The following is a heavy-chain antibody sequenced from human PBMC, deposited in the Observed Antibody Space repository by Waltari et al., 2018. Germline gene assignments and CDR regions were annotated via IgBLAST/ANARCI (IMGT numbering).Heavy chain of an antibody. CDR3: ARAPILWGDGAFDI. Sequence: QLQLQESGSGLVKPSQTLYLTCAVSGGSISSGGYSWSWIRQPPGKGLEWIGYIYHSGSTYYNPSLKSRVTISVDRSKNQFSLKLSSVTAADTAVYYCARAPILWGDGAFDIWGQGTMVTVSS. D-gene: IGHD2-21*01. J-gene: IGHJ3*02. V-gene: IGHV4-30-2*01. CDR2: IYHSGST. CDR1: GGSISSGGYS.